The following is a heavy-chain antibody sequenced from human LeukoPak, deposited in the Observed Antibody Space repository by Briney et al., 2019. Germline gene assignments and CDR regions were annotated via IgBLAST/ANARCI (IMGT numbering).Heavy chain of an antibody. J-gene: IGHJ5*01. CDR3: DKHISTVRGGFDS. D-gene: IGHD3-10*01. CDR1: GASFSGYY. Sequence: PSDTLSLTCAVYGASFSGYYWSWIRQPPGKGREWIGEINHSGSTTYNPPLKSRFTISVETSKTHFSLTWTSLTAAHTAVYYCDKHISTVRGGFDSWGQGTVVAVSS. V-gene: IGHV4-34*01. CDR2: INHSGST.